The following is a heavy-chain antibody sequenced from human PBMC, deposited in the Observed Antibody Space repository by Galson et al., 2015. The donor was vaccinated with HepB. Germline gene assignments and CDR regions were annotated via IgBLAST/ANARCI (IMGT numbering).Heavy chain of an antibody. CDR1: GFTFSSYA. V-gene: IGHV3-23*01. CDR2: ISGSGGST. Sequence: SLRLSCAASGFTFSSYAMSWVRQAPGKGLEWVSAISGSGGSTYYADSVKGRFTISRDNSKNTLYLQMNSLRAEDTTVYYCAKAAWGSSTVWPVWSDYWGQGTLVTVSS. CDR3: AKAAWGSSTVWPVWSDY. J-gene: IGHJ4*02. D-gene: IGHD6-13*01.